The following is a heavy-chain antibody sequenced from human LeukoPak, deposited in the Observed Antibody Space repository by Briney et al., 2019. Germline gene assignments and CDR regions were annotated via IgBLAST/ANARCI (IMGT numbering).Heavy chain of an antibody. V-gene: IGHV3-7*01. J-gene: IGHJ1*01. D-gene: IGHD2-21*02. CDR1: GFTFSSYV. CDR3: TSWGDTTAEYFQR. Sequence: GGSLRLSCAASGFTFSSYVIKWVRQAPGKGLEWVAHINPDGRDTYYVDSVKGRFTISRDNARNSMYLQMNSLRVEDTAVYYCTSWGDTTAEYFQRWGQGTLVTVSS. CDR2: INPDGRDT.